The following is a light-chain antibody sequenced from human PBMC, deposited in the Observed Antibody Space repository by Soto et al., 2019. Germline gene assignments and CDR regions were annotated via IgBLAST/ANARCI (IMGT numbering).Light chain of an antibody. J-gene: IGKJ1*01. CDR1: QSVSLS. V-gene: IGKV3-15*01. Sequence: EIVLTQSPATLSVSLGDSATLSCRASQSVSLSLAWFQMRPGQPPRLLIYGASTRATGIPARFSGSGSGTEFTLTISSLKSEDFEVYYCQQYNNWPGTFGQGTKVDIK. CDR3: QQYNNWPGT. CDR2: GAS.